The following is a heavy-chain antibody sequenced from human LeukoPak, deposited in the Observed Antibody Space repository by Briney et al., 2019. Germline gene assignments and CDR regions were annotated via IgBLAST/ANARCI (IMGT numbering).Heavy chain of an antibody. CDR2: MNPNSGNA. CDR1: GYTFIGYD. Sequence: ASVKVSCKASGYTFIGYDINWVRQATGQGLEWMGWMNPNSGNAGYAQKFQGRVTMTRDTSINTAYMELSSLRSEDTAVYYCARGGYYFDYWGQGTPVTVSS. J-gene: IGHJ4*02. D-gene: IGHD5-12*01. V-gene: IGHV1-8*01. CDR3: ARGGYYFDY.